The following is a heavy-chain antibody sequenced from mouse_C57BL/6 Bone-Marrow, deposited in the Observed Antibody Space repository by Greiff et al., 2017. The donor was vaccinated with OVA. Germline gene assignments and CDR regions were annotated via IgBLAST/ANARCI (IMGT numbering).Heavy chain of an antibody. J-gene: IGHJ2*01. CDR3: ARGVYYDYLFDY. D-gene: IGHD2-4*01. Sequence: VQLQQPGAELVKPGASVKMSCKASGYTFTSYWITWVKQRPGQGLEWIGDIYPGSGSTNYNEKFKSKATLTVDTSSSTAYMQLSSLTSEDSAVYYCARGVYYDYLFDYWGQGTTLTVSS. CDR1: GYTFTSYW. CDR2: IYPGSGST. V-gene: IGHV1-55*01.